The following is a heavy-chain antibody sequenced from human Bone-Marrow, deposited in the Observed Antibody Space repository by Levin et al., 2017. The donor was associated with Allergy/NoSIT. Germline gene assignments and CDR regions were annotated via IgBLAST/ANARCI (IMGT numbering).Heavy chain of an antibody. Sequence: GESLKISCAASGFTFSSYAMHWVRQAPGKGLEWVAVISYDGSNKYYADSVKGRFTISRDNSKNTLYLQMNSLRAEDTAVYYCAREGIFGVRRKSYYFDYWGQGTLVTVSS. J-gene: IGHJ4*02. CDR3: AREGIFGVRRKSYYFDY. V-gene: IGHV3-30-3*01. CDR2: ISYDGSNK. D-gene: IGHD3-3*01. CDR1: GFTFSSYA.